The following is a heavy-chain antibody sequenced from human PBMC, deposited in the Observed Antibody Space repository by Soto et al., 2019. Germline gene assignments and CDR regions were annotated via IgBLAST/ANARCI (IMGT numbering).Heavy chain of an antibody. J-gene: IGHJ4*02. CDR2: IYYSGST. CDR1: GGSISSGGYY. CDR3: ARVYCSGGSCCEFDY. V-gene: IGHV4-31*03. Sequence: PSETLSLTCTVSGGSISSGGYYWSWIRQHPGKGLEWIGYIYYSGSTYYNPSLKSRVTISVDTSKNQFSLKLSSVTAADTAVYYCARVYCSGGSCCEFDYWGQGTLVTVSS. D-gene: IGHD2-15*01.